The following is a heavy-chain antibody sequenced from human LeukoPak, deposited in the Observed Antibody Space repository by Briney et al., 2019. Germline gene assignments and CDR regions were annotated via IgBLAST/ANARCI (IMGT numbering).Heavy chain of an antibody. J-gene: IGHJ5*02. V-gene: IGHV4-31*03. CDR2: IYYSGST. CDR1: GGSLSSGGYY. Sequence: SETLSLTCTVSGGSLSSGGYYWSWIRQHPGTGLEWIGYIYYSGSTYYNPSLKSRVTISVDTSKDQFSLKLSSVIAADTAVYYCARESPSRVNWFDPWGQGTLVTVSS. CDR3: ARESPSRVNWFDP.